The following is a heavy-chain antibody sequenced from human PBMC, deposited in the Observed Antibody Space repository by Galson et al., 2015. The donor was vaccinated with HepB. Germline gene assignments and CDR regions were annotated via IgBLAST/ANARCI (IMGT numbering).Heavy chain of an antibody. V-gene: IGHV3-9*01. CDR2: ISWNSGSI. CDR3: AKDMRRRPSSSWFDYYYYVMDV. CDR1: GFTFDDYA. D-gene: IGHD6-13*01. Sequence: SLRLSCAASGFTFDDYAMHWVRQAPGKGLEWVSGISWNSGSIGYADSVKGRFTISRDNAKNSLYLQMNSLRAEDTALYYCAKDMRRRPSSSWFDYYYYVMDVWGQGTTVTVSS. J-gene: IGHJ6*02.